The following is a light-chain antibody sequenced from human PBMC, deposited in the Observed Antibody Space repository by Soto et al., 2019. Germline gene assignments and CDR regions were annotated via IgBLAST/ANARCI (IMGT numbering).Light chain of an antibody. V-gene: IGKV3-15*01. Sequence: EIVMTQSPATLSASPGERATLSRRASQSVSSNLAWYQQKPGQAPRLLIYGASTRATGIPARFSGSGSGTEFTLTITSLQSEDFAVYYCQQYNNWPPVRTFGQGTKVEIK. CDR2: GAS. J-gene: IGKJ1*01. CDR3: QQYNNWPPVRT. CDR1: QSVSSN.